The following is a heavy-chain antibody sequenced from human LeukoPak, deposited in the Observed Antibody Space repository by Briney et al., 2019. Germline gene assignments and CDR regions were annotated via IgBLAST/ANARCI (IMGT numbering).Heavy chain of an antibody. CDR2: ISGSGGST. D-gene: IGHD4-17*01. V-gene: IGHV3-23*01. CDR3: ARGDYGDYGPPYYHGMDV. CDR1: GFTFSSYA. Sequence: GVLRLSCAASGFTFSSYAMSWVRQAPGKGLEWVSAISGSGGSTYYADSVKGRFTISRDNSKNTLYLQMNSLRAEDTAVYYCARGDYGDYGPPYYHGMDVWGQGTTVTVSS. J-gene: IGHJ6*02.